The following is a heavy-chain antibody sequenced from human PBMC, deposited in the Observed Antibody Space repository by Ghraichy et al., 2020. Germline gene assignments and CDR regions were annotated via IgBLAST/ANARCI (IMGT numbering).Heavy chain of an antibody. V-gene: IGHV4-34*01. CDR2: INHSGST. J-gene: IGHJ5*02. CDR1: GGSFSGYY. Sequence: SETLSLTCAVYGGSFSGYYWSWIRQPPGKGLEWIGEINHSGSTNYNPSIKSRVTISVDTSKNQFSLKLSPVTAADTGVYYCARGGMVRGVIIRQRADYWFDPWGQGTLVTVSS. D-gene: IGHD3-10*01. CDR3: ARGGMVRGVIIRQRADYWFDP.